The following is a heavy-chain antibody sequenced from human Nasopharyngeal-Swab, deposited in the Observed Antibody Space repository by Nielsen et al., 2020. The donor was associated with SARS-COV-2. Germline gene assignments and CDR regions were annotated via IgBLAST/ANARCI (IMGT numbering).Heavy chain of an antibody. D-gene: IGHD4/OR15-4a*01. CDR1: GYTFTSYD. Sequence: ASVKVSCKASGYTFTSYDINWVRQATGQGLEWMGWMNPNSGNTGYAQKFQGRVTMTRNTSISTAYMELSSLRSEDTAVYYCARGHMRSGLLTHYYFDYWGQGTLVTVSP. CDR3: ARGHMRSGLLTHYYFDY. V-gene: IGHV1-8*01. CDR2: MNPNSGNT. J-gene: IGHJ4*02.